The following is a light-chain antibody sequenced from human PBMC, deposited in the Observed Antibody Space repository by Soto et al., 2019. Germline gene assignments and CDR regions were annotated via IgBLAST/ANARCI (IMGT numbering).Light chain of an antibody. CDR2: GAS. V-gene: IGKV1-39*01. CDR1: QSITSY. J-gene: IGKJ5*01. CDR3: HESDSTPIS. Sequence: DIQMTQSPSSLSASVGDRVTITCRAGQSITSYLNWYQQKPGKAPKLLIYGASTLQSGVPSRFSGSGSATDFTLTISSLQPEYFATCYWHESDSTPISFDQVTRLEIK.